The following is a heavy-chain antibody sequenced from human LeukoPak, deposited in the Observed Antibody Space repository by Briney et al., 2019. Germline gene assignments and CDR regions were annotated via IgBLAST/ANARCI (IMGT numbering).Heavy chain of an antibody. CDR2: LFGGGSV. V-gene: IGHV3-53*01. J-gene: IGHJ4*02. D-gene: IGHD5-18*01. Sequence: PGGSLRLSCAASAFTVNTYYMSWVRRAPGKGLEWVSVLFGGGSVYYADSVKGRFTIFRDNSKNTLYLQMTSLRGEDTAVYYCARGGRADTATWYYFDYWGQGTQVTVSS. CDR3: ARGGRADTATWYYFDY. CDR1: AFTVNTYY.